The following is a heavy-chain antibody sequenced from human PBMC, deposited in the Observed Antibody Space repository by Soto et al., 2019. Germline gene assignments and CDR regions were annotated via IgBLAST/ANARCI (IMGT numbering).Heavy chain of an antibody. CDR2: IGTAGDP. J-gene: IGHJ6*02. V-gene: IGHV3-13*05. D-gene: IGHD3-10*01. CDR1: RFTFSSYD. CDR3: AKWGWVGFGDYGMDV. Sequence: EVQLVESGGGLVQPGGSLSLSSAASRFTFSSYDMHWVREATGTGLEWVSAIGTAGDPYYSGSVKGRFTNSRENAKNSLYLQMNSLTAGDTDVYYCAKWGWVGFGDYGMDVWGQGTTVTVSS.